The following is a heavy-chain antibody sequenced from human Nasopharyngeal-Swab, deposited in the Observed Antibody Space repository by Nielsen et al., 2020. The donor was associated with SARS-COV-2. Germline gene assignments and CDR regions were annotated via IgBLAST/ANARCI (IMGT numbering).Heavy chain of an antibody. CDR3: ARARSGTLDF. Sequence: VRQAPGKGLEWVSGINWNGGMTAYADSVKGRFTISRDNAKNSPYLQMNTLTADDTALYYCARARSGTLDFWGQGTLVTVSS. CDR2: INWNGGMT. D-gene: IGHD1-7*01. V-gene: IGHV3-20*03. J-gene: IGHJ4*02.